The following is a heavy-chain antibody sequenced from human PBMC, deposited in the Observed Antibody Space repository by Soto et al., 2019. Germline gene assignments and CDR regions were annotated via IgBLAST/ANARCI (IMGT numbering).Heavy chain of an antibody. CDR1: GFTFSSYG. D-gene: IGHD3-9*01. CDR2: IWYDGSNK. J-gene: IGHJ5*02. Sequence: QVQLVESGGGVVQPGRSLRLSCAASGFTFSSYGMHWVRQAPGKGLEWVAVIWYDGSNKHYADSVKGRFTISRDNSKNTLYLQMNSLRAEDTAVYYCARGVRILTGHGWFDPWGQGTLVTVSS. CDR3: ARGVRILTGHGWFDP. V-gene: IGHV3-33*01.